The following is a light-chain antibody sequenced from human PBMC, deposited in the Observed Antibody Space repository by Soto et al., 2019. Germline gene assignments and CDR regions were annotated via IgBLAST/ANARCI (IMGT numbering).Light chain of an antibody. CDR2: EVS. CDR3: SSYTRSSLRVI. CDR1: SSDIGGHNY. Sequence: QSVLSQPASVSGSPGQSITISCTGTSSDIGGHNYVSWYQQHPGRAPKLMISEVSNRPSGVSNRFSGSKSGNTASLTISGLQAEDEAAYYCSSYTRSSLRVIFGGGTKLTVL. V-gene: IGLV2-14*01. J-gene: IGLJ2*01.